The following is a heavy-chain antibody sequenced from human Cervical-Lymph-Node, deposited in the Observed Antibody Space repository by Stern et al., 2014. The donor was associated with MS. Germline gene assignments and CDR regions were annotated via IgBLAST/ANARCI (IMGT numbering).Heavy chain of an antibody. CDR2: IVGCSGNT. J-gene: IGHJ5*02. Sequence: QMQLVQSGPEVKKPGTSVQVSCKASGFTFTSSAVQWVRQARGQRLEWIGVIVGCSGNTNYSQQVKGRVTITRDMSTSTAYMELSSLRSEDTAVYYCAARANYYDSPGDWFDPWGQGTLVTVSS. V-gene: IGHV1-58*01. D-gene: IGHD3-22*01. CDR1: GFTFTSSA. CDR3: AARANYYDSPGDWFDP.